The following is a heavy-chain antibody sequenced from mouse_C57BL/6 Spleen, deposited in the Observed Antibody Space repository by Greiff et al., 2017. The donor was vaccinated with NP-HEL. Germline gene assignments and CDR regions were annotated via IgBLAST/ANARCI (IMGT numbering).Heavy chain of an antibody. J-gene: IGHJ2*01. Sequence: QVQLQQSGAELVKPGASAKISCKASGYAFSSYWMNWVKQRPGKGLEWIGQIYPGDGDTNYNGKFKGKATLTADTSSSTAYMQLSSLTSEDSAVYFCARGSNYGVYYFDYWGQGTTLTVSS. V-gene: IGHV1-80*01. CDR1: GYAFSSYW. D-gene: IGHD2-5*01. CDR2: IYPGDGDT. CDR3: ARGSNYGVYYFDY.